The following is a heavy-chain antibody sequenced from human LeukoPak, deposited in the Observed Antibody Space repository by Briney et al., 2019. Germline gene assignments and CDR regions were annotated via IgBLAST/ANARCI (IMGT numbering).Heavy chain of an antibody. Sequence: SETLSLTCSVSGGSISSYYWSCIRQPPGKGLEWIGYIYYSGSTNYNPSLKSRVTISVDTSKNQFSLKLSSVTAADTAVYYCARRHSSGWYDWDYWGQGTLVTVSS. V-gene: IGHV4-59*08. J-gene: IGHJ4*02. CDR3: ARRHSSGWYDWDY. CDR2: IYYSGST. D-gene: IGHD6-19*01. CDR1: GGSISSYY.